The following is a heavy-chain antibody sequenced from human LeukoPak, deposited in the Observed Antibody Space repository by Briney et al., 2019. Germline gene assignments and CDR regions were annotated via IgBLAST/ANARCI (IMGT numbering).Heavy chain of an antibody. CDR2: IWHDESNK. V-gene: IGHV3-33*01. Sequence: GGSLRLSCAASGFTFRSYGMHWVRQAPGKGLEWVAVIWHDESNKNYVDSVQGRFTISRDNSKNTLYLQMNSLRAEDTAVYYCARKYSTTSSYGMDVWGHGTTVTVSS. CDR3: ARKYSTTSSYGMDV. CDR1: GFTFRSYG. J-gene: IGHJ6*02. D-gene: IGHD2-2*01.